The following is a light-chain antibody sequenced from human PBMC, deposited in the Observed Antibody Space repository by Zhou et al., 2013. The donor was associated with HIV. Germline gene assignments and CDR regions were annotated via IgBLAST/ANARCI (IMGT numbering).Light chain of an antibody. CDR2: GAS. CDR1: QSVTTN. CDR3: QQYGSSGNT. J-gene: IGKJ2*01. V-gene: IGKV3-20*01. Sequence: EIVMTQFPATLSVSPGERATLSCRASQSVTTNLAWYQQKPGQTPRLLIYGASTRATGIPDRFSGSGSGTDFTLTISRLEPEDFAVYYCQQYGSSGNTFGQGTKLEIK.